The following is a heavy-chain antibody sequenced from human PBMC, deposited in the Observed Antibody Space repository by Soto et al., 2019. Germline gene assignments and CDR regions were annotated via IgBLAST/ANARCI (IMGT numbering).Heavy chain of an antibody. J-gene: IGHJ6*02. CDR3: ARDLVRDGYGYGMDV. V-gene: IGHV5-51*01. CDR2: IYPGDSDT. D-gene: IGHD5-12*01. Sequence: PGESLKISCKGSGYSFTSYWIGWVRQMPGKGLEWMGIIYPGDSDTRYSPSFQGQVTISADKSISTAYLQWSSLKASDTAMYYCARDLVRDGYGYGMDVWGQGTTVTVSS. CDR1: GYSFTSYW.